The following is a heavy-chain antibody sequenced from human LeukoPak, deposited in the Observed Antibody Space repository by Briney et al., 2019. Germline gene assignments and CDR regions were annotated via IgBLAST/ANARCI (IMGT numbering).Heavy chain of an antibody. D-gene: IGHD3-3*01. V-gene: IGHV1-46*01. J-gene: IGHJ6*02. CDR1: GYTFTSYY. CDR3: ARDFDYDFWSGYSVGMSPLNYGMDV. Sequence: ASVKVSFKASGYTFTSYYMHWVRQAPGQGLEWMGIINPSGGSTSYAQKFQGRVTMTRDTSTSTVYMELSSLRSEDTAVYYCARDFDYDFWSGYSVGMSPLNYGMDVWGQGTTVTVSS. CDR2: INPSGGST.